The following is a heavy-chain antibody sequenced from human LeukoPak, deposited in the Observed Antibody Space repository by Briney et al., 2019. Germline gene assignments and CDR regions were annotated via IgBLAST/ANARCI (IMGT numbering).Heavy chain of an antibody. Sequence: SETLSLTCSVSGYSINNGYNWGWVRQPPGKGLEWIGYIYYSGSTYYNPSLKSRVTISVDTSKNQFSLKLSSVTAADTAVYYCARDGYSTMDVWGKGTTVTVSS. CDR1: GYSINNGYN. D-gene: IGHD6-13*01. J-gene: IGHJ6*03. CDR3: ARDGYSTMDV. CDR2: IYYSGST. V-gene: IGHV4-38-2*02.